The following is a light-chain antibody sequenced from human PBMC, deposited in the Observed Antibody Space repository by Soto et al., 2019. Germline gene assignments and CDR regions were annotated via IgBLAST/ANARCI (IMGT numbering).Light chain of an antibody. V-gene: IGKV1-8*01. CDR1: QGISSY. Sequence: AIRMTQSPSSLSASTGDRVTITCRASQGISSYLAWYQQKPGKAPKLLIYAASTLQSGVPSRFSGSGSGTDFTLTISCLQSEDFATYYCQQYNSYSQMYTFGQGTKLEIK. J-gene: IGKJ2*01. CDR2: AAS. CDR3: QQYNSYSQMYT.